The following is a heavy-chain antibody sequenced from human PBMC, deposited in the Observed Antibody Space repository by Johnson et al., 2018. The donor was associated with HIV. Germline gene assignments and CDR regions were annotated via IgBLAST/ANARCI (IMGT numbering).Heavy chain of an antibody. J-gene: IGHJ3*02. Sequence: QVQLVESGGGVVQPGRSLRLSCAASGFTFSSYAMHWVRQAPGKGLEWVAVISYDGSNKYYADSVKGRFTISRDNSKNTLYLQMNSLRAEDTAVYYCASLGLDLLVKAPLSVVFDAFDIWVQGTMVTVSS. CDR2: ISYDGSNK. D-gene: IGHD3-16*01. CDR1: GFTFSSYA. CDR3: ASLGLDLLVKAPLSVVFDAFDI. V-gene: IGHV3-30-3*01.